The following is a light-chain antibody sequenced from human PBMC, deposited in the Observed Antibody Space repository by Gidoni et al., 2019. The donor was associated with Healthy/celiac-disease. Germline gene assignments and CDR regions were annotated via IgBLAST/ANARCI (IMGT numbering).Light chain of an antibody. J-gene: IGKJ2*03. Sequence: DIQMTQSTSSLSASVGDRVTITCRASQSISSYLNWYQQKPGKAPKLLIYAASSLQSGVPSRFSGSGSVTAFTLSISSLQPEDFATYYCQQSYSTPRSFGQGTKLEIK. CDR2: AAS. CDR1: QSISSY. CDR3: QQSYSTPRS. V-gene: IGKV1-39*01.